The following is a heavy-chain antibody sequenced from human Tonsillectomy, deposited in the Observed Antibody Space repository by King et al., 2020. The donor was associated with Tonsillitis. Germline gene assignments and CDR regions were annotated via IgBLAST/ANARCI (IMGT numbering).Heavy chain of an antibody. J-gene: IGHJ6*02. CDR1: GFTFSSYS. V-gene: IGHV3-21*01. Sequence: VQLVESGGGLVKPGGSLRLSCAASGFTFSSYSMNWVRQAPGKGLEWVSSISSSSSYIYYADSVKGRFTISRDNAKNSLYLQMNSLRAEDTAVYYCARDPHYDFWSGYYPLRDYGMDVWGQGTKVTVSS. CDR2: ISSSSSYI. D-gene: IGHD3-3*01. CDR3: ARDPHYDFWSGYYPLRDYGMDV.